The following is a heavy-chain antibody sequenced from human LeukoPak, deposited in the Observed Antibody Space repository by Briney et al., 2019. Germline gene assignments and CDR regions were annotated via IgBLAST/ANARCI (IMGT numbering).Heavy chain of an antibody. Sequence: GGSLRLSCAASGFTFSSYAMSWVRQAPGKGLEWVSSIRGDSRDTYYADSVKGRFIISRDNSKNTLNLRLNSLRAEDTAVYFCAKEYCSNGVCYVGFDSWGQGTLVTVSS. V-gene: IGHV3-23*01. D-gene: IGHD2-8*01. CDR3: AKEYCSNGVCYVGFDS. J-gene: IGHJ4*02. CDR1: GFTFSSYA. CDR2: IRGDSRDT.